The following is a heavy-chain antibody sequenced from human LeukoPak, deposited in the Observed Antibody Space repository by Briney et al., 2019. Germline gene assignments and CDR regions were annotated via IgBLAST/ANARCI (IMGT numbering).Heavy chain of an antibody. J-gene: IGHJ6*03. D-gene: IGHD3-10*01. CDR1: GGSFSGYY. CDR2: INHSGST. V-gene: IGHV4-34*01. CDR3: ARHGWVWFGELLGYYYYYMDV. Sequence: SETLSLTCAVYGGSFSGYYWSWIRQPPGKGLEWIGEINHSGSTNYNPSLKSRVTISVDTSKNQFSLKLSSVTAADTAVYYCARHGWVWFGELLGYYYYYMDVWGKGTTVTISS.